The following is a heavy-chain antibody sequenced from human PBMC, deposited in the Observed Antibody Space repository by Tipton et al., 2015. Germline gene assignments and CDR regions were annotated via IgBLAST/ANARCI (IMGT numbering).Heavy chain of an antibody. CDR3: ARDLEHGMDV. D-gene: IGHD5-24*01. Sequence: TLSLTCAVSGYSISSDYFWGWIRQPPGKGLEWIGSIYHSGSTHYNPSLKSRVSISLDTSKNHFSLSLTSVTAADTAIYYCARDLEHGMDVWGQGTTVTVSS. CDR2: IYHSGST. J-gene: IGHJ6*02. V-gene: IGHV4-38-2*02. CDR1: GYSISSDYF.